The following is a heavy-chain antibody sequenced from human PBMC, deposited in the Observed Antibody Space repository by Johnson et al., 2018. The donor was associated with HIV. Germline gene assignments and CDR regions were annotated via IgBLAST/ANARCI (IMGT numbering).Heavy chain of an antibody. CDR3: AREKLRYSRPSKHDAFDI. J-gene: IGHJ3*02. CDR1: GFTFDDYA. V-gene: IGHV3-9*01. D-gene: IGHD6-13*01. Sequence: VQLVESGGGLVQPGRSLRLSCAASGFTFDDYAMHWVRQAPGKGLEWVSGISWNSGSIGYADSVKGRFTISRDNAKNSLYLQMQSLRAEDTAVYYCAREKLRYSRPSKHDAFDIWGQGTMVTVSS. CDR2: ISWNSGSI.